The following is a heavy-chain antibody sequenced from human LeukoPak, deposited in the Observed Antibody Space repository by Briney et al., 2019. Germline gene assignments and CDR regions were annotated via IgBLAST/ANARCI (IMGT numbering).Heavy chain of an antibody. V-gene: IGHV3-7*01. CDR3: ARNAPFDY. Sequence: WGSLRLSCAASGFTYSTYWMSWVRQAPGKGLEWVANINQDGSEKYYVDSVRGRFTISRDNAKNSLYLQMNSLRGEDTAVYYCARNAPFDYWGQGTLVTVSS. CDR1: GFTYSTYW. J-gene: IGHJ4*02. CDR2: INQDGSEK.